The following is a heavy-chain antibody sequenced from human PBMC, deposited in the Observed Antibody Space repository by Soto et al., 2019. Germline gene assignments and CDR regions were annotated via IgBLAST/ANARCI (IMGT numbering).Heavy chain of an antibody. J-gene: IGHJ6*04. V-gene: IGHV1-18*01. D-gene: IGHD3-9*01. CDR2: ISAYNGNT. CDR3: ACDLLVTLPSTYYYYGMDV. Sequence: ASVKVSCKASGYTFTSYGISWVRQAPGQGLEWMGWISAYNGNTNYAQKLQGRVTMTTDTSTSTAYMELRSPRSDYTAVYYCACDLLVTLPSTYYYYGMDVWGKGTTVTVSS. CDR1: GYTFTSYG.